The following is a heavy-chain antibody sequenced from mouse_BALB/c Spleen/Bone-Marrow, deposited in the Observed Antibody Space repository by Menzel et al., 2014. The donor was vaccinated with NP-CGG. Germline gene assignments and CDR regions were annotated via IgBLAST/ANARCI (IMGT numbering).Heavy chain of an antibody. CDR2: ISYSGST. CDR3: SRFGYDYALDS. V-gene: IGHV3-8*02. D-gene: IGHD2-2*01. Sequence: VQLKESGPSLVKPSQTLSLTCSVTGDSITSAYWNWIRKFPGNKLEYMGYISYSGSTYYNPSLKSRISITRDTSKNQYYLQLNSVTTEDTATYYCSRFGYDYALDSWGQGTSVTVSS. CDR1: GDSITSAY. J-gene: IGHJ4*01.